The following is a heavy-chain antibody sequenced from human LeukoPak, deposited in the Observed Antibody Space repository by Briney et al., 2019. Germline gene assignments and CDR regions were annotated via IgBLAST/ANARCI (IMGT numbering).Heavy chain of an antibody. CDR3: ARGVEPLAANTLAY. Sequence: GRSLRPSCAAAAFTVITNDITSVRQPPGNWLEWVSVLYSDGNTKYADSVQGRFTISRDNSKNTLYLEMNSLSPDDTAVYYCARGVEPLAANTLAYWGQGTLVTVSS. CDR2: LYSDGNT. D-gene: IGHD1-14*01. J-gene: IGHJ4*02. V-gene: IGHV3-53*01. CDR1: AFTVITND.